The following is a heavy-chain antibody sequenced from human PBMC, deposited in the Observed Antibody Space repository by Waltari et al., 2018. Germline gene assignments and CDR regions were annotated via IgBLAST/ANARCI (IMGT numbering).Heavy chain of an antibody. V-gene: IGHV4-34*01. CDR2: INHSGST. J-gene: IGHJ5*02. D-gene: IGHD2-2*01. CDR1: GGSFSGYY. CDR3: ARHMRCSSTSCKPWFDP. Sequence: QVQLQQWGAGLLKPSETLSLTCAVYGGSFSGYYWSWIRQPPGKGLEWIGEINHSGSTNYHPSLKSRVTISVDTSKNQFSLKLSSVTAADTAVYYCARHMRCSSTSCKPWFDPWGQGTLVTVSS.